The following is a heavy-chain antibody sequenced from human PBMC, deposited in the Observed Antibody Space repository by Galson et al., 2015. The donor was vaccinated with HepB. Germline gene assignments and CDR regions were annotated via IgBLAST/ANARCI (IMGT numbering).Heavy chain of an antibody. CDR1: GFTFTNYA. CDR3: ATYTWASRGFDI. J-gene: IGHJ3*02. Sequence: SLRLSCAASGFTFTNYAMSWVRQAPGKGLERVSGISGSGADTYYADSVKGRFTISRDNSKNTLYLQMNSLIFEDTAIYYCATYTWASRGFDIWGQGTMVTVTS. CDR2: ISGSGADT. V-gene: IGHV3-23*01. D-gene: IGHD5-18*01.